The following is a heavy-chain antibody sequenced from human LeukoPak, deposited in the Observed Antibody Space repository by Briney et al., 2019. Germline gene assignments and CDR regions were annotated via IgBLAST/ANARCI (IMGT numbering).Heavy chain of an antibody. J-gene: IGHJ4*02. V-gene: IGHV4-38-2*02. CDR1: GYSISSGYY. CDR2: IYHSGST. Sequence: PSETLSLTCTVSGYSISSGYYWGWSRQPPGKGLGWVGSIYHSGSTYYNPSLKSRVTISVDTSKNQFSLKLSSVTAADTAVYYCARGDSSGYYYFDYWGQGALVTVCS. D-gene: IGHD3-22*01. CDR3: ARGDSSGYYYFDY.